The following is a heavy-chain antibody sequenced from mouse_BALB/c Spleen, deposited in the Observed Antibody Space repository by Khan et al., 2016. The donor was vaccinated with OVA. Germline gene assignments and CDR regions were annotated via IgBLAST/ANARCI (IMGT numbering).Heavy chain of an antibody. CDR3: ARSKYRARY. Sequence: QVQLKESGPGLVAPSQSLYITCTVYGYSLTRYGVHWVRQPPGKGLEWLGLIWAGGSTNYNWALMSRLSISIDNSKSLVFLIINSLQTDDTALYYCARSKYRARYWGQGTTLTVSS. V-gene: IGHV2-9*02. D-gene: IGHD3-3*01. J-gene: IGHJ2*01. CDR2: IWAGGST. CDR1: GYSLTRYG.